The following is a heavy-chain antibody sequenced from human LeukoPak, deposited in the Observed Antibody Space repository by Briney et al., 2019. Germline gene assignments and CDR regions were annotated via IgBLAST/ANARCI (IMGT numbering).Heavy chain of an antibody. D-gene: IGHD5-18*01. J-gene: IGHJ4*02. V-gene: IGHV3-7*01. Sequence: GGSLRLSCAASGFTFSSYWMSWVRQAPGKGLEWVANIKQDGSEKYYVDSVKGRFTISRDNAKNSLYLQMNSLRAEDTAVYYCARDSSASYGRRGFDYWGQGTLVTVSS. CDR3: ARDSSASYGRRGFDY. CDR2: IKQDGSEK. CDR1: GFTFSSYW.